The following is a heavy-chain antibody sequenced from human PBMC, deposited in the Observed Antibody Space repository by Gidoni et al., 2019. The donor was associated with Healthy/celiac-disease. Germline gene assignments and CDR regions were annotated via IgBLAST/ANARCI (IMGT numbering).Heavy chain of an antibody. CDR1: GGPISSYY. Sequence: QVQLQESGPGMGKPSETLSLTCTGAGGPISSYYWSWIRQPPGKGLSCIGYIYYSGSTNDNPSLKSRVTLSVDTSKNLFSLKLSSVTAADTAVDFCARVAWLRRSFDYWGQGTLVTVSS. D-gene: IGHD5-12*01. CDR3: ARVAWLRRSFDY. CDR2: IYYSGST. V-gene: IGHV4-59*01. J-gene: IGHJ4*02.